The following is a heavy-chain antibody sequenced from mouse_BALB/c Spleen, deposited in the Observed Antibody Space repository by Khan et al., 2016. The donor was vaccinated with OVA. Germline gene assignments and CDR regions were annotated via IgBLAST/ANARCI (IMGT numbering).Heavy chain of an antibody. Sequence: VQLKQSGPGLVKPSQSLSLTCTVTGYSITSDYAWNWIRQFPGNKLEWMGYISYSGSTSYNPSLKSRISITRDTSKNQFFLHLNSVTTEDTATYYCARWGNSYFDYWGQGTTLTVSS. V-gene: IGHV3-2*02. CDR3: ARWGNSYFDY. CDR1: GYSITSDYA. CDR2: ISYSGST. J-gene: IGHJ2*01.